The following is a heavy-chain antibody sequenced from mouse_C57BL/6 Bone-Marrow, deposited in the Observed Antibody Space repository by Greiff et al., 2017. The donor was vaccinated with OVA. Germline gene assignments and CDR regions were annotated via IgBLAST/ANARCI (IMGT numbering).Heavy chain of an antibody. CDR1: GFTFSSYA. D-gene: IGHD1-1*01. CDR3: AGDDYGSPY. V-gene: IGHV5-4*01. Sequence: EVKLMESGGGLVKPGGSLKLSCAASGFTFSSYAMSWVRQTPEKRLEWVATISDGGSYTYYPDNVKGRFTISRDNAKNNLYLQKSHLKSEDTAMYYCAGDDYGSPYWGQGTTLTVSS. CDR2: ISDGGSYT. J-gene: IGHJ2*01.